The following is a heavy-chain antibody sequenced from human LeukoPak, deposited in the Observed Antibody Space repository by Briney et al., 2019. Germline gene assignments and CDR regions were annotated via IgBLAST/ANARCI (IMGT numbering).Heavy chain of an antibody. J-gene: IGHJ4*02. CDR2: ISSSGGST. Sequence: GGSLILSCAASGFTFSSYAMSWVRQAPGKGLEWVSAISSSGGSTYYADSVKGRFTISRDNSKNTLYLQMNSLRAEDTAVYYCAKGEWIQFQLYYFDYWGQGTLVTVSS. CDR1: GFTFSSYA. CDR3: AKGEWIQFQLYYFDY. D-gene: IGHD5-18*01. V-gene: IGHV3-23*01.